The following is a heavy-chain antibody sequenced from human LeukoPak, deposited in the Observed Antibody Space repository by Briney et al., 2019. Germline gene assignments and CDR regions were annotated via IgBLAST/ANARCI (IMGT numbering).Heavy chain of an antibody. D-gene: IGHD3-22*01. CDR2: IYNTGSS. Sequence: KASETLSLTCTVCGGSITSYYWTWLRQPPGKGLEWIGHIYNTGSSNYNPSLRSRVTISVDTSQNQFSLRLSSLTAADTAVYYCARAPYDTSAEFYLDYWGQGTLVTVSS. CDR3: ARAPYDTSAEFYLDY. J-gene: IGHJ4*02. V-gene: IGHV4-59*01. CDR1: GGSITSYY.